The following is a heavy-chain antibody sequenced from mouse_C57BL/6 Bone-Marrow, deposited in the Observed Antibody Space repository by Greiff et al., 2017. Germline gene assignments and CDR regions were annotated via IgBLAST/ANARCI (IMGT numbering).Heavy chain of an antibody. J-gene: IGHJ3*01. D-gene: IGHD1-1*01. CDR1: GYTFTDYE. V-gene: IGHV1-15*01. Sequence: VHLVESGAELVRPGASVTLSCKASGYTFTDYEMHWVKQTPVHGLEWIGAIDPETGGTAYNQKFKGKAILTADKSSSTAYMELRSLTSEDSAVYYCTGGYGSSLAWFAYWGQGTLVTVSA. CDR2: IDPETGGT. CDR3: TGGYGSSLAWFAY.